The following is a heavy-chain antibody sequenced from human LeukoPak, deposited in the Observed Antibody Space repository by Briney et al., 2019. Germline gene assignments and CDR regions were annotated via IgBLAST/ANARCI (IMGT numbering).Heavy chain of an antibody. J-gene: IGHJ4*02. CDR3: ARNYPSIGYYEAHIDY. CDR1: GFTFNTYV. V-gene: IGHV3-23*01. D-gene: IGHD3-22*01. CDR2: ISGGGSST. Sequence: PGGSLRLSCAASGFTFNTYVMSWVRQAPGRGLEWVSAISGGGSSTYNADSVKGRFTISRDNSKNTLYLQMNSLRPEDTAVYYCARNYPSIGYYEAHIDYWGQGTLVTVSS.